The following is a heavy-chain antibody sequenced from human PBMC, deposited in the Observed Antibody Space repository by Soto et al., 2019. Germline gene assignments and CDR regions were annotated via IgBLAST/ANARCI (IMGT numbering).Heavy chain of an antibody. V-gene: IGHV4-39*01. CDR3: ARHNYHSSGPSAY. CDR1: GGSISSSSYY. CDR2: IYYSGST. D-gene: IGHD3-22*01. J-gene: IGHJ1*01. Sequence: SETLSLTCTVSGGSISSSSYYWGWIRQPPGKGLEWIGSIYYSGSTYYNPSLKSRVTISVDTSKNQFSLKLSSVTAADTAVYYCARHNYHSSGPSAYWGQGTPVTVSS.